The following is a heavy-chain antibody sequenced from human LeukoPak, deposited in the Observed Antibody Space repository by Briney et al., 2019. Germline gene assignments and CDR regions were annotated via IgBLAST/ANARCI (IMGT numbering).Heavy chain of an antibody. V-gene: IGHV3-15*01. J-gene: IGHJ4*02. D-gene: IGHD4-23*01. Sequence: GGSLRLSCAASGFTSSNAWMSWVRQAPGKGLEWVGRIKSKTDGGTTDYAAPVKGRFTISRDDSKNTLYLQMNSLKTEDTAVYYCTTSGTSYGGKGVFDYWGQGTLVTVSS. CDR2: IKSKTDGGTT. CDR1: GFTSSNAW. CDR3: TTSGTSYGGKGVFDY.